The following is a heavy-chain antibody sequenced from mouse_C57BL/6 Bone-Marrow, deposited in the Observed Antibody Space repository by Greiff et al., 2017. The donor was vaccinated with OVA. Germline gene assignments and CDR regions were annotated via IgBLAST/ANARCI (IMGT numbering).Heavy chain of an antibody. CDR2: IYPGSGNT. J-gene: IGHJ3*01. Sequence: VKLVESGAELVRPGASVKLSCKASGYTFTDYYINWVKQRPGQGLEWIARIYPGSGNTYYNEKFKGKATLTAEKSSSTAYMQLSSLTSEDSAVYFCARAWAWFAYWGQGTLVTVSA. CDR3: ARAWAWFAY. D-gene: IGHD4-1*01. CDR1: GYTFTDYY. V-gene: IGHV1-76*01.